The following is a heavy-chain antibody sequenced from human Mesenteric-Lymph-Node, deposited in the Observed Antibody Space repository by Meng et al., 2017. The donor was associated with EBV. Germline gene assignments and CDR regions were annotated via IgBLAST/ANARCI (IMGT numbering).Heavy chain of an antibody. Sequence: QVQLQGAGPGLVTPSDTLPLTFSVSGGSVSSGSYYWSWIQQPPGKGLEWIGYIYRTGSTDYNPSLNSRVSISIDTSKNQFSLRLTSVTAADTAVYYCARDSGITVTNSFDYWGQGALVTVSS. CDR3: ARDSGITVTNSFDY. V-gene: IGHV4-61*01. J-gene: IGHJ4*02. D-gene: IGHD1-20*01. CDR2: IYRTGST. CDR1: GGSVSSGSYY.